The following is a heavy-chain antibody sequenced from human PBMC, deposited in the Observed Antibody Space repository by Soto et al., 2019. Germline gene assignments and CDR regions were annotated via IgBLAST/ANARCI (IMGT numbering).Heavy chain of an antibody. J-gene: IGHJ4*02. D-gene: IGHD6-13*01. Sequence: AGGSLRLSCAASGFTFSRYSMVWVRQAPGKGLEWISYISSSSATQYADSVKGRFTISRDNAKSSLYLQMDSLRAEDMAVYHCASRGIATPYDLDYWGQGTLVTVSS. CDR2: ISSSSAT. V-gene: IGHV3-48*01. CDR1: GFTFSRYS. CDR3: ASRGIATPYDLDY.